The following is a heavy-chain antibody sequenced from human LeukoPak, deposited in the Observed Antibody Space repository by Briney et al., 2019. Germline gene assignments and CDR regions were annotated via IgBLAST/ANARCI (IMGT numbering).Heavy chain of an antibody. CDR3: AKEASIAAAGHEGLDV. D-gene: IGHD6-13*01. V-gene: IGHV3-30*02. J-gene: IGHJ6*04. Sequence: TGGSLRLSCAASGFTFSSYGMHWVRQAPGKGLEWVAFIRYDGSNKYYADSVKGRFTISRDNSKNTLYLQMNSLRAEDTAVYYCAKEASIAAAGHEGLDVWGKGTTVTVSS. CDR1: GFTFSSYG. CDR2: IRYDGSNK.